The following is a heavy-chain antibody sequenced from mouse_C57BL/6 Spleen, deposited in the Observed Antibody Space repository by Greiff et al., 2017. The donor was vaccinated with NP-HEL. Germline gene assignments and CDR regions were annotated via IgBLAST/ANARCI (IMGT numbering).Heavy chain of an antibody. CDR2: IYPSDSET. V-gene: IGHV1-61*01. J-gene: IGHJ3*01. D-gene: IGHD2-1*01. CDR1: GYTFTSYW. CDR3: ASSTIPIPGFAY. Sequence: QVQLQQPGAELVRPGSSVKLSCKASGYTFTSYWLDWVKQRPGQGLEWIGNIYPSDSETHYNQKFKDKATLTVDKSSSTAYMRLSSLTSEDSAVYYCASSTIPIPGFAYWGQGTLVTVSA.